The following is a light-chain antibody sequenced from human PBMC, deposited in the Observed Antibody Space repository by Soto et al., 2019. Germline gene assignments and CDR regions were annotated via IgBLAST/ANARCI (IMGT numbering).Light chain of an antibody. CDR1: QDIDKF. CDR3: QQYADLPIT. J-gene: IGKJ5*01. CDR2: DAS. Sequence: DIQMTQSPSSLSSSVGDRVTITCQASQDIDKFLNWYQQKPGKAPKLLIDDASNLQTGFPSRFSRSGSGTHFILTIGSLPPEDVAIYYCQQYADLPITFGQGTRLEIK. V-gene: IGKV1-33*01.